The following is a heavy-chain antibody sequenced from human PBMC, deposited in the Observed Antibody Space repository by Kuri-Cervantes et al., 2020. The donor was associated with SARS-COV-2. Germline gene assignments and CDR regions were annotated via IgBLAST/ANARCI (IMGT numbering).Heavy chain of an antibody. J-gene: IGHJ2*01. CDR3: ASKTYYYDSSGYYPDHSWYFDL. CDR2: INPNSGGT. V-gene: IGHV1-2*02. Sequence: ASVKVSCKASGYTFTGYYMHWVRQAPGQGLEWMGWINPNSGGTNYAQKFQGRVTITTDESTSTAYMELSSLRSEDTAVYYCASKTYYYDSSGYYPDHSWYFDLWGRGTLVTVSS. D-gene: IGHD3-22*01. CDR1: GYTFTGYY.